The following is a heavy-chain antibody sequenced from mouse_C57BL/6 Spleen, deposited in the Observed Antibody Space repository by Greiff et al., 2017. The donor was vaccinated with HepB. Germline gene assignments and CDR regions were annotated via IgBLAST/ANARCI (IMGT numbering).Heavy chain of an antibody. J-gene: IGHJ4*01. V-gene: IGHV5-6*01. D-gene: IGHD5-5*01. CDR1: GFTFSSYG. Sequence: EVQVVESGGDLVKPGGSLKLSCAASGFTFSSYGMSWVRQTPDKRLEWVATISSGGSYTYYPDSVKGRFTISRDNAKNTLYLQMSSLKSEDTAMYYCARHGKLPYAMDYWGQGTSVTVSS. CDR2: ISSGGSYT. CDR3: ARHGKLPYAMDY.